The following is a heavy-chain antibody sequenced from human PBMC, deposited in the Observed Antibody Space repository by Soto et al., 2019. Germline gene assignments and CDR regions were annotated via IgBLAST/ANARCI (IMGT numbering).Heavy chain of an antibody. V-gene: IGHV1-2*02. J-gene: IGHJ6*02. CDR3: ASRSSTSFRYYDYGMDV. CDR2: INPNSGGT. Sequence: GASVKRCCKASGYTFTGYYMHWVRQAPGQGLEWMGWINPNSGGTNYAQKFQGRVTMTRDTSISTAYMELSRLRSDDTAVYYCASRSSTSFRYYDYGMDVWGQGTTVTVSS. D-gene: IGHD2-2*01. CDR1: GYTFTGYY.